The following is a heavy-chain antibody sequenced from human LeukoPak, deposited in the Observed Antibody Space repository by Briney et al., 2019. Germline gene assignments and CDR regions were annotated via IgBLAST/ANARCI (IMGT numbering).Heavy chain of an antibody. V-gene: IGHV3-30*02. J-gene: IGHJ6*03. Sequence: GGSLRLSCAASGFTFSSYGMHWVRQAPGKGLEWVAFIRYDGSNKYYADSVKGRFTISRDNAKNSLYLQMNSLRAEDTAVYYCARDGAFYDRNYYYYYYMDVWGKGTTVTVSS. CDR2: IRYDGSNK. D-gene: IGHD3-22*01. CDR3: ARDGAFYDRNYYYYYYMDV. CDR1: GFTFSSYG.